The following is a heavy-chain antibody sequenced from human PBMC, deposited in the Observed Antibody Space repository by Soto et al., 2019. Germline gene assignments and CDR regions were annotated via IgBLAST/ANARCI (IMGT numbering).Heavy chain of an antibody. CDR1: GFTFSDNY. Sequence: QVHLVESGGALVKPGGSLRLSCVASGFTFSDNYMSWIRQAPGKGLECVSYNSSSSSYTNNADSVKGRFTISRDNAKNSLYLQMNSLRAEDTAVYYCARVDRHYASGPFFDLWGRGTLVTVSS. V-gene: IGHV3-11*05. D-gene: IGHD3-10*01. J-gene: IGHJ2*01. CDR3: ARVDRHYASGPFFDL. CDR2: NSSSSSYT.